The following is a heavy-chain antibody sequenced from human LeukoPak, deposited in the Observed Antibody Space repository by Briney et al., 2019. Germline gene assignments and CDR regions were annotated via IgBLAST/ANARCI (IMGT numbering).Heavy chain of an antibody. CDR2: IFPDDSDT. CDR1: GYSFTRYW. V-gene: IGHV5-51*01. Sequence: GESLKISCKGSGYSFTRYWIGWVRQMPGTGLEWMGIIFPDDSDTRSNASFQGQVTISADKSLSTAYLQWNSLKASDTAMYYCARHARGSYYPDAFDIWGQGTMVTVSS. J-gene: IGHJ3*02. D-gene: IGHD3-10*01. CDR3: ARHARGSYYPDAFDI.